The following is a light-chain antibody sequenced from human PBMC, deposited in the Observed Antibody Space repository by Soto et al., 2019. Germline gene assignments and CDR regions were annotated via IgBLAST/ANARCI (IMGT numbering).Light chain of an antibody. J-gene: IGKJ5*01. CDR2: AAS. Sequence: IRLTQAAPSLSATVGDRVTITCRASQTIDSYLNWFQQKPGMAPKLLIYAASKLQSGVPSRFRGSGSGTDFTLTIDTLQPDDFASYYCQQTRSGITFGQGTRLE. V-gene: IGKV1-39*01. CDR3: QQTRSGIT. CDR1: QTIDSY.